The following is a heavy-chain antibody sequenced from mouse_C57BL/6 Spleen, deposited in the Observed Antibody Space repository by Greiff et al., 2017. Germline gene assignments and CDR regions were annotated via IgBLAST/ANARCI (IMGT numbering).Heavy chain of an antibody. Sequence: QVQLQQPGAELVRPGSSVKLSCKASGYTFTSYWMHWVKQRPIQGLEWIGNIDPSDSETHYNQKFKDKATLTVDKSSSTAYMQLSSLTSEDSAVYDCARLGYSAWFAYWGQGTLVTVSA. V-gene: IGHV1-52*01. CDR2: IDPSDSET. CDR3: ARLGYSAWFAY. J-gene: IGHJ3*01. CDR1: GYTFTSYW. D-gene: IGHD2-3*01.